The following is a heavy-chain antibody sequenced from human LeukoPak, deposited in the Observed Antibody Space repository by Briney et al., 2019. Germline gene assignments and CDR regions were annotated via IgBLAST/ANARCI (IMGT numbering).Heavy chain of an antibody. Sequence: GGSLRLSCAASGFTFSSYSMNWVRQAPGKGLEWVSSISSSSSYIYYADSVKGRFTISRDNAKNSLYLQMNSLRAEDTAVYYRARGGGGGATYDYWGQGTLVTVFS. V-gene: IGHV3-21*01. CDR1: GFTFSSYS. CDR3: ARGGGGGATYDY. J-gene: IGHJ4*02. D-gene: IGHD1-26*01. CDR2: ISSSSSYI.